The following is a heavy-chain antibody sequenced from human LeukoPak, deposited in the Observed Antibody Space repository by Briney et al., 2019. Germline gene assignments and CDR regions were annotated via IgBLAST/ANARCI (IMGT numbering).Heavy chain of an antibody. Sequence: SETLSLTCSVSGGSISSYYWMWIRQPPGKLLEWIGYIYYSGNTDYNPSLKSRVAISVDTPKSHFSLKLSSVTAADTAVYYCARAGDFDSSGYSYFDSWGQGTLVIVSS. CDR1: GGSISSYY. V-gene: IGHV4-59*01. CDR2: IYYSGNT. D-gene: IGHD3-22*01. J-gene: IGHJ4*02. CDR3: ARAGDFDSSGYSYFDS.